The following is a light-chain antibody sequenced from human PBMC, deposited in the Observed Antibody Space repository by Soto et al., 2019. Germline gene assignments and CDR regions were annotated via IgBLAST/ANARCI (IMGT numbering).Light chain of an antibody. CDR1: ISDVGGYNY. Sequence: QSALTQPASVSGSPGQSITISCTGTISDVGGYNYVSWYQQHPGKAPKLMIYEVSDRPSGVSYRFSGSKSGNTASLTISRLQAEDEADYYCRSFTTSSTWVFGGGTKLTVL. J-gene: IGLJ3*02. V-gene: IGLV2-14*01. CDR3: RSFTTSSTWV. CDR2: EVS.